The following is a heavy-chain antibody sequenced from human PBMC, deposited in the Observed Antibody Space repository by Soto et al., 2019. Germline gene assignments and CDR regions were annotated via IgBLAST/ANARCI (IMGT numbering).Heavy chain of an antibody. CDR2: IYHRGST. J-gene: IGHJ4*02. Sequence: QMQLQESGPGLVEPSQTLSLTCTVSGGSITTTEYYWSWIRQSPGKGLEWIGYIYHRGSTFYSPSLQSRVTLSVDTTQNQFSLNLSSVTAADTAVYYCVRDRGGYGSNACWGQGTLVTVSS. CDR1: GGSITTTEYY. D-gene: IGHD3-10*01. CDR3: VRDRGGYGSNAC. V-gene: IGHV4-30-4*01.